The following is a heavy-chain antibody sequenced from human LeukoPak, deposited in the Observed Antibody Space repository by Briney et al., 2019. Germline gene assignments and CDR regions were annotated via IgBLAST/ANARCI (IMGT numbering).Heavy chain of an antibody. CDR1: GGSISSYY. CDR2: IYYSGST. Sequence: SETLSLTCTVSGGSISSYYWSWIRQPPGKGLEWIGYIYYSGSTNYNPSLKCRVTISVDTSKNQFSLKLSSVTAADTAVYYCARGRPIYYYYGMDVWGQGTTVTVSS. V-gene: IGHV4-59*01. CDR3: ARGRPIYYYYGMDV. J-gene: IGHJ6*02.